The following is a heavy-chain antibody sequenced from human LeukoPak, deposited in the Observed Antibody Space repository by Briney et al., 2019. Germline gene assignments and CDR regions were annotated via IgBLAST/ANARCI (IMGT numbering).Heavy chain of an antibody. V-gene: IGHV3-30-3*01. CDR2: ISQDGSDR. D-gene: IGHD6-6*01. J-gene: IGHJ4*02. CDR3: ANTHCDSSPIVWNF. Sequence: GRSLRLSCAASGLTFSSHAMHWVRQAPGKGLEWVAVISQDGSDRHYTDSVKGRFTVSRDNSRNTLYLQMNSLRAEDTAVYYCANTHCDSSPIVWNFWGQGTLVTVSS. CDR1: GLTFSSHA.